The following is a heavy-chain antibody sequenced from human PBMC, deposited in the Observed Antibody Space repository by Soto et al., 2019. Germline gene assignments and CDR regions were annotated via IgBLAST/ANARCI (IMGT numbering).Heavy chain of an antibody. D-gene: IGHD6-13*01. CDR3: GTTNPYSSSPDYYGMDV. CDR1: GGSISSYY. CDR2: IYYSGST. Sequence: SETLSLTCTVSGGSISSYYWSWIRQPPGKGLEWIGYIYYSGSTNYNPSLKSRVTISVDTSKNQFSLKLSSVTAADTAVYYCGTTNPYSSSPDYYGMDVWGQGTTVTVSS. J-gene: IGHJ6*02. V-gene: IGHV4-59*01.